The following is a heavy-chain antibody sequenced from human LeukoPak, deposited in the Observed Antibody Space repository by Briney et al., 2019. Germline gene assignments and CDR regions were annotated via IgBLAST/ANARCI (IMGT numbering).Heavy chain of an antibody. CDR1: GGTFSSYA. Sequence: ASVKVSCKASGGTFSSYAISWVRQAPGQGLEWMGGIIPIFGTANYAQKFQGRVTITTDESTSTAYMELSSLRSEDTAVYYCARRENYDSSGYPQDAFDIWGQGTMVTVSS. D-gene: IGHD3-22*01. V-gene: IGHV1-69*05. CDR3: ARRENYDSSGYPQDAFDI. J-gene: IGHJ3*02. CDR2: IIPIFGTA.